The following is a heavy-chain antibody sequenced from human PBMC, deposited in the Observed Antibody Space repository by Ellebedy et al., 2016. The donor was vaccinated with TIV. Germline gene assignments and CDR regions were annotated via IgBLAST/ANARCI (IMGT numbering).Heavy chain of an antibody. CDR2: VSAYNGDI. J-gene: IGHJ4*02. D-gene: IGHD3-10*01. Sequence: AASVKVSCKGSGYTFTNHGITRVRPAPGQGLEWMGGVSAYNGDIKYAHKFQDRVTLTTDTSTGSGYMELRSLRSDDTAVYFCATGRSMIRGFDYWGQGTLVTVSS. CDR3: ATGRSMIRGFDY. CDR1: GYTFTNHG. V-gene: IGHV1-18*01.